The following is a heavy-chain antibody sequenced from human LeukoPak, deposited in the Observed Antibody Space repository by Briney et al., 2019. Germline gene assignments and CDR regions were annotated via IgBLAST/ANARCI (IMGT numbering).Heavy chain of an antibody. J-gene: IGHJ5*02. CDR3: ATHGGGWFDP. Sequence: KPSQTLSLTCTVSGGSISSGNYYWSWIRQPAGKGLEWIGRIHTSGSTNYNPSLKSRVTMSVDTSKNQFSLKLSSVTAADTAVYYCATHGGGWFDPWGQGTLVTVSS. CDR1: GGSISSGNYY. CDR2: IHTSGST. V-gene: IGHV4-61*02. D-gene: IGHD3-10*01.